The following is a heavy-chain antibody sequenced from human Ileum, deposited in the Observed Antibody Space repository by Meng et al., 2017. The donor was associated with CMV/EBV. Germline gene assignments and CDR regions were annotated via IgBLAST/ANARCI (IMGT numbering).Heavy chain of an antibody. CDR1: GGSLTSYY. CDR3: ARAAARGVPVHL. J-gene: IGHJ5*02. D-gene: IGHD3-10*01. V-gene: IGHV4-4*07. Sequence: QLTESGARLLQPSEPLSLTCTVTGGSLTSYYWTWIRQPAGKVLEWIGRIHPTGTPADNPSLRSRVSMSLDKSKNQFSLKLTSVTAADTAVYYCARAAARGVPVHLWGQGTLVTVSS. CDR2: IHPTGTP.